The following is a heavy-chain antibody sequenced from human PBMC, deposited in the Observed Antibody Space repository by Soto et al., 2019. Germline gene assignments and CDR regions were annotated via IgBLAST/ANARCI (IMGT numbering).Heavy chain of an antibody. CDR1: GVTFSTYW. V-gene: IGHV3-74*01. CDR2: IKSDGTDT. J-gene: IGHJ6*02. CDR3: AGGYVAYFGMDV. D-gene: IGHD3-22*01. Sequence: GGSLRLSCVATGVTFSTYWIYWVRQGPGKGLEWVSRIKSDGTDTAYADSVKGRFTISRDNAKNTLYLQMSRLRAEDTALYFCAGGYVAYFGMDVWGQGTTVTVSS.